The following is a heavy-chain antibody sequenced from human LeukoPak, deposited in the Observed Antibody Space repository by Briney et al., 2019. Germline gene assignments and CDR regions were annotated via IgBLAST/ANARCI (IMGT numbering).Heavy chain of an antibody. J-gene: IGHJ4*02. V-gene: IGHV3-9*03. CDR1: GFTFDDYA. Sequence: GGSLRLSCAASGFTFDDYAMHWVRQAPGKGLEWVSGISWNSGSVGYADSVKGRFTISRDNAKNSLYLQMNSLRAEDMALYYCAKARYSGGWLIDYWGQGTLVTVSS. CDR2: ISWNSGSV. D-gene: IGHD6-19*01. CDR3: AKARYSGGWLIDY.